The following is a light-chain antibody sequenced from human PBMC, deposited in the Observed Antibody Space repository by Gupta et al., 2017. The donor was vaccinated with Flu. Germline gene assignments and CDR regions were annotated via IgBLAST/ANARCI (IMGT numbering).Light chain of an antibody. Sequence: QLVLTQSPSASASLAASVKLTCTLSSGHSSYAIAWHQQQPEKGPRYLMKLNSDGSHSKGDGIPDRFSGSSSGAERYPPISSLQSADEADYYCQTWGTGIRVFGGGTKLTVL. CDR1: SGHSSYA. CDR3: QTWGTGIRV. V-gene: IGLV4-69*01. J-gene: IGLJ3*02. CDR2: LNSDGSH.